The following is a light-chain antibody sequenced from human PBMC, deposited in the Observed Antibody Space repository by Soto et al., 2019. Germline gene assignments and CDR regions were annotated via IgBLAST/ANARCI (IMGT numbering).Light chain of an antibody. CDR1: QSVSSY. CDR2: GAS. CDR3: QQYNDYSWT. J-gene: IGKJ1*01. V-gene: IGKV3-15*01. Sequence: EIGLTQSPATLSLSPGERATLSCRASQSVSSYLAWYQQKPGQAPRLLIYGASTRATGIPARFSGSGSGTEFTLTISSLQPDDVATYYCQQYNDYSWTFGQGTKVDIK.